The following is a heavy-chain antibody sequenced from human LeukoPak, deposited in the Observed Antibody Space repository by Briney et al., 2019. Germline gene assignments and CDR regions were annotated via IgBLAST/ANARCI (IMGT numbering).Heavy chain of an antibody. D-gene: IGHD5-18*01. CDR3: ARAFEQLWFTIFYFDY. CDR1: GGSTSSSSYY. Sequence: SETLSLTCTVSGGSTSSSSYYWGWIRQPPGKGLEWIGSIYYSGSTYYNPSLKSRVTISVDTSKNQFSLKLSSVTAADTAVYYCARAFEQLWFTIFYFDYWGQGTLVTVSS. J-gene: IGHJ4*02. V-gene: IGHV4-39*07. CDR2: IYYSGST.